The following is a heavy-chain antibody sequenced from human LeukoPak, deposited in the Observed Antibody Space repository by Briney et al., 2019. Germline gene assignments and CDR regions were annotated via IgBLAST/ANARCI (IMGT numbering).Heavy chain of an antibody. CDR1: GGSISSYY. CDR3: ASSLDCSGGSCYLGYFDY. V-gene: IGHV4-59*08. Sequence: PSETLSLTCTVSGGSISSYYWNWIRQPPGKGLEWIGYIYYSGSTNYNPSLKSRVTISIDTSKNQLSLNLSSVTAADTAVYYCASSLDCSGGSCYLGYFDYWGQGTLVTVSS. CDR2: IYYSGST. D-gene: IGHD2-15*01. J-gene: IGHJ4*02.